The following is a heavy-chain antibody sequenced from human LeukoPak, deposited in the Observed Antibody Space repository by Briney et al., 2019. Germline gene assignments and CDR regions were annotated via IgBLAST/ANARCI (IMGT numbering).Heavy chain of an antibody. Sequence: GGSLRLPCAASGFTFSSYAMSWVRQAPGKGLEWVSSISDSGVYTYYADSVKGRFTISRDNSKNTLCLQMNSLRAEDTAVYYCAKERCSSSSCCVDYWGQGTLVTVSS. J-gene: IGHJ4*02. CDR2: ISDSGVYT. V-gene: IGHV3-23*01. CDR3: AKERCSSSSCCVDY. D-gene: IGHD2-2*01. CDR1: GFTFSSYA.